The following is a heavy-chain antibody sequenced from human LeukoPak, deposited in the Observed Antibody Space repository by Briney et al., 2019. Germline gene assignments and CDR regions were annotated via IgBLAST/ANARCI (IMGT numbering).Heavy chain of an antibody. D-gene: IGHD3-22*01. CDR2: INPHTGST. CDR3: ARENTSGYYADY. CDR1: GYTFTDNF. J-gene: IGHJ4*02. Sequence: VASVKVSCKASGYTFTDNFMQWVRQAPGRGLEWMGWINPHTGSTKYVERFQGRVTMTRDTSISTAYMEVRRLRSDDTAVYYCARENTSGYYADYWGQGTLVTVYS. V-gene: IGHV1-2*02.